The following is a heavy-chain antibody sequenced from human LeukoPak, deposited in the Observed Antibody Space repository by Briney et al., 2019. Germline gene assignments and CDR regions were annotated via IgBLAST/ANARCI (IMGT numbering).Heavy chain of an antibody. Sequence: SETLSLTCTVSGGSISGGNYYWSWIRQPAGKGLEWIGRIYTSGSTNYNPSLKSRVTISVDTSKNHFSLRLSSVTAADTAVYYCARDSCSSTTCYLNWGQGTLVTVSS. CDR1: GGSISGGNYY. CDR3: ARDSCSSTTCYLN. CDR2: IYTSGST. D-gene: IGHD2-2*01. J-gene: IGHJ4*02. V-gene: IGHV4-61*02.